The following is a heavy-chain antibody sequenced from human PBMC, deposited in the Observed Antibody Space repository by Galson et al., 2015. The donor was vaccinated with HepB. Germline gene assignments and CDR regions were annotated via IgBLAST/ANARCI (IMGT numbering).Heavy chain of an antibody. D-gene: IGHD5-24*01. V-gene: IGHV3-11*05. CDR1: GFTFSDYY. Sequence: SLRLSCAASGFTFSDYYMSWIRQAPGKGLEWVSYISSSSSYTNYADSVKGRFTISRDNAKNSLYLQMNSLRAEDTAVYYCARDQFVEMATITGGLDYWGQGTLVTVSS. CDR2: ISSSSSYT. CDR3: ARDQFVEMATITGGLDY. J-gene: IGHJ4*02.